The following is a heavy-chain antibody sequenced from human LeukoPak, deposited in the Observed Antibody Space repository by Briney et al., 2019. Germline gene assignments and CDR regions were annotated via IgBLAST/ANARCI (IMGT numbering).Heavy chain of an antibody. D-gene: IGHD5-24*01. Sequence: GRSLRLSCAASGFTFSSYGMHWVRQAPGKGLEWVAVISYDGSNKYYADSVKGRFTISRDNAKNTLTLQMNSLRVEDTAVYFCARDWVYKIDYWGRGTLVTVSS. CDR3: ARDWVYKIDY. J-gene: IGHJ4*02. V-gene: IGHV3-30*03. CDR2: ISYDGSNK. CDR1: GFTFSSYG.